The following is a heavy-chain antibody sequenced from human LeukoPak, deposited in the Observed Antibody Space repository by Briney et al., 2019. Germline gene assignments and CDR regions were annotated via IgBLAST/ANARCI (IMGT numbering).Heavy chain of an antibody. CDR3: AKEPTYSRVPMEDY. CDR1: GGTFSSYA. V-gene: IGHV1-69*04. Sequence: VASVKVSCKASGGTFSSYAISWVRQAPGQGLEWMGRIIPILGIANYAQKFQGRVTITADKSTSTAYMELSSLRSEDTAVYYCAKEPTYSRVPMEDYWGQGTLVTVSS. D-gene: IGHD6-13*01. CDR2: IIPILGIA. J-gene: IGHJ4*02.